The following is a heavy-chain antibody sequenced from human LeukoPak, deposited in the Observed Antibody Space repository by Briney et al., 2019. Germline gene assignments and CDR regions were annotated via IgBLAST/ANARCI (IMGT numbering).Heavy chain of an antibody. CDR2: IIPIFGTA. CDR3: ARGYCSSTSCYKRVYYFDY. Sequence: SVKVSCKASGYTFTSYGISWVRQAPGQGLEWMGGIIPIFGTANYAQKFQGRVTITADESTSTAYMELSSLRSEDTAVYYCARGYCSSTSCYKRVYYFDYWGQGTLVTVSS. V-gene: IGHV1-69*13. D-gene: IGHD2-2*02. J-gene: IGHJ4*02. CDR1: GYTFTSYG.